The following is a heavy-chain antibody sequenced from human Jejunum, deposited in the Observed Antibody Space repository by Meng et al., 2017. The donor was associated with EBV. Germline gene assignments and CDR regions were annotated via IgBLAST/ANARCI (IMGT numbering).Heavy chain of an antibody. CDR2: INHSGST. Sequence: HALVQQWGAGLLKPSGTLSLTCAVYRWSFSGYYWSWIRQHPGKGLEWIGEINHSGSTNYNPSLRSRVTISVETSKNQFSLRLNSVTAADTAVYYCARVAFSYTTRSLDSWGQGTLVTVSS. CDR1: RWSFSGYY. D-gene: IGHD3-16*02. V-gene: IGHV4-34*02. J-gene: IGHJ4*02. CDR3: ARVAFSYTTRSLDS.